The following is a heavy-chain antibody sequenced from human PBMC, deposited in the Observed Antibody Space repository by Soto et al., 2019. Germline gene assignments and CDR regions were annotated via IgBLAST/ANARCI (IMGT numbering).Heavy chain of an antibody. Sequence: GGSLRLSCAASGFTFISYAMSWVRQAPGKGLEWVSTISGSAITTYYADSVKGRFTISRDNSKNTLFLQMNSLRGEDTAVYYCAKELVAVAGSDYWGQGTLVTVSS. CDR3: AKELVAVAGSDY. V-gene: IGHV3-23*01. D-gene: IGHD6-19*01. J-gene: IGHJ4*02. CDR2: ISGSAITT. CDR1: GFTFISYA.